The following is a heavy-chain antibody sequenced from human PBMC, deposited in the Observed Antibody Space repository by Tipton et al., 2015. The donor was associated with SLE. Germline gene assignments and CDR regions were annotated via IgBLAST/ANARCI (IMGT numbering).Heavy chain of an antibody. CDR1: GSTFGDYA. CDR3: AKDVSVVVETTRYDYYYYYMDV. D-gene: IGHD2-15*01. J-gene: IGHJ6*03. CDR2: ISWNGGNI. Sequence: SLRLSCAASGSTFGDYAMHWVRQATGKGQEWVAGISWNGGNIGYADSAKGRFTISRDNAKNSPNRQMNSLRADDTALYYCAKDVSVVVETTRYDYYYYYMDVWGKGTTVTVSS. V-gene: IGHV3-9*01.